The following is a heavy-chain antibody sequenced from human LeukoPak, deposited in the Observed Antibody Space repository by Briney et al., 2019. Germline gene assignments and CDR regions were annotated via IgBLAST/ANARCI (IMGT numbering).Heavy chain of an antibody. CDR3: ARGVPAATLDY. CDR2: IYYSGST. J-gene: IGHJ4*02. Sequence: PSETLSLTCTVSGGSISSGDHYWSWIRQPPGKGLEYIGYIYYSGSTYYNPSLKSRVTISVDMSKNQFSLKLSSVTAADTAVYYCARGVPAATLDYWGQGTLVTVSS. CDR1: GGSISSGDHY. D-gene: IGHD2-15*01. V-gene: IGHV4-30-4*08.